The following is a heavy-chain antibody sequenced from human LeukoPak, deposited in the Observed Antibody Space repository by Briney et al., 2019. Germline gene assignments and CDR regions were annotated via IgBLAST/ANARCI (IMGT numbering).Heavy chain of an antibody. CDR2: ISSSSSYI. Sequence: PGGSLRLSCAASGFTFSSYTMNWVRQAPGKGLEWVSYISSSSSYIYYADSVKGRFTISRDNAKNSLYLHMNSLRVEDTAVYYCARLKLLWSNYFDYWGQGTLVTVSS. CDR3: ARLKLLWSNYFDY. CDR1: GFTFSSYT. V-gene: IGHV3-21*01. D-gene: IGHD2-2*01. J-gene: IGHJ4*02.